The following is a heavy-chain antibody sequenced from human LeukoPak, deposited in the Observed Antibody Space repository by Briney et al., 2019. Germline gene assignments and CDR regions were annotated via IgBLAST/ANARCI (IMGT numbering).Heavy chain of an antibody. V-gene: IGHV3-30-3*01. CDR3: AREGRQSYFDY. J-gene: IGHJ4*02. Sequence: PGGSLRLSCAASGFTFSSYAMHWVRQAPGKGLEWVAVISYDGSNKYYADSVKGRFTISRDNSKNTLYLQMNSLRAEDTAVYYCAREGRQSYFDYWGQGTLVTVSS. CDR2: ISYDGSNK. CDR1: GFTFSSYA.